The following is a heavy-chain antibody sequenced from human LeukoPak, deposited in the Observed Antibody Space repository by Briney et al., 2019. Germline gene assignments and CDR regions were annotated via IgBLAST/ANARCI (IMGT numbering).Heavy chain of an antibody. Sequence: SETLSLTCTVSGGSISSYYWSWLRQPPGKGLEWIGYIYYSGSTNYNPSLKSRVTISVDTSKNQFSLKLSSVTAADTAVYYCASMNRRYCSGGSCFWFDPWGQGSLVTVSS. CDR2: IYYSGST. V-gene: IGHV4-59*01. J-gene: IGHJ5*02. D-gene: IGHD2-15*01. CDR3: ASMNRRYCSGGSCFWFDP. CDR1: GGSISSYY.